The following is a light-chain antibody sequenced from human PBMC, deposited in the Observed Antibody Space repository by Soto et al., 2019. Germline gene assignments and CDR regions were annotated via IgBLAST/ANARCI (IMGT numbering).Light chain of an antibody. CDR1: QGINNW. Sequence: DIQMTQSPSSVSASVGDRVTITCRASQGINNWLAWYQEKPGKAPKLLIYAASNLQSGVPSRFSGSGSGTDFTLTISSPQPEDFATYYCQQANSFPYTFGQGTKLEIK. CDR3: QQANSFPYT. J-gene: IGKJ2*01. V-gene: IGKV1-12*01. CDR2: AAS.